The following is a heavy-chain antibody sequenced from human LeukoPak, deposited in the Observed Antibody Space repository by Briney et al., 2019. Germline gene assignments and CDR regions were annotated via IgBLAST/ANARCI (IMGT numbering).Heavy chain of an antibody. Sequence: ASVKVSCKASGYTFTSYYMHWVRQAPGQGLEWMGIINPSGGSTSYAQKFQGRVTMTRDMSTSTVYMELSSLRSEDTAVYCCAREAAYYDSSGYPGDYWGQGTLVTVSS. D-gene: IGHD3-22*01. J-gene: IGHJ4*02. CDR1: GYTFTSYY. CDR2: INPSGGST. CDR3: AREAAYYDSSGYPGDY. V-gene: IGHV1-46*01.